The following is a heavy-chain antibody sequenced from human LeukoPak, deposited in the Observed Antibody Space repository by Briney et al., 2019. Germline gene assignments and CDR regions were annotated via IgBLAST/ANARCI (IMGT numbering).Heavy chain of an antibody. CDR1: GFTFDDYA. Sequence: QPGRSLRLSCAASGFTFDDYAMHWVRQAPGKGLEWVSGISWNSGSIGYADSVKGRFTISRDNAKNSLYLQMNSLRAEDTALYYCAKDMSGYYGSGSKINYYYGMDVWGQGTRVTVSS. CDR3: AKDMSGYYGSGSKINYYYGMDV. V-gene: IGHV3-9*01. CDR2: ISWNSGSI. D-gene: IGHD3-10*01. J-gene: IGHJ6*02.